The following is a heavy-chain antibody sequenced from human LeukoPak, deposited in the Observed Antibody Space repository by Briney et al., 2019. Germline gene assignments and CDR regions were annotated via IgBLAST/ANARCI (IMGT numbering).Heavy chain of an antibody. CDR3: ARLLGDPPYYFDY. J-gene: IGHJ4*02. CDR2: IYYSGNT. V-gene: IGHV4-61*05. CDR1: SGSISTSNYY. D-gene: IGHD3-16*01. Sequence: SETLSLTCTVSSGSISTSNYYWGWVRQPPGKALEWIGYIYYSGNTNYNPSLKSRVTISVDTSKNQFSLKLSSVTAADTAVYYCARLLGDPPYYFDYWGQGTLVTVPP.